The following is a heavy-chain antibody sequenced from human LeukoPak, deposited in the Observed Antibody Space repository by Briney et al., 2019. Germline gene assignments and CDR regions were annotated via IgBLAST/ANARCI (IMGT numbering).Heavy chain of an antibody. CDR1: GFIFRNYV. D-gene: IGHD6-6*01. CDR3: AKEGLNIATRDFFDS. Sequence: PGGSLRLSCAASGFIFRNYVVAWVRQAPGKGLEWVSEISNSGGSTYYADSVKGRFTISRDNSKNTLYLQINSLRAEDTAVYYCAKEGLNIATRDFFDSWGQGTLVTVSS. V-gene: IGHV3-23*01. J-gene: IGHJ4*02. CDR2: ISNSGGST.